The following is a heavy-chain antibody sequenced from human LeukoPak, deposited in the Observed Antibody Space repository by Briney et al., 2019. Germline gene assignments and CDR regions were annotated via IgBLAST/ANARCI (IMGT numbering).Heavy chain of an antibody. D-gene: IGHD4-17*01. J-gene: IGHJ4*02. CDR2: IQYDGSKK. CDR1: GFTFSSYV. Sequence: GGSLRLSCAASGFTFSSYVMHWLRQAPGKGLEWVAFIQYDGSKKYYVDSVKGRFTISRDNSKSTLHLQMNSLRAEDTAVYYCARERFGAYGDYVYWGQGTLVTVSS. V-gene: IGHV3-30*02. CDR3: ARERFGAYGDYVY.